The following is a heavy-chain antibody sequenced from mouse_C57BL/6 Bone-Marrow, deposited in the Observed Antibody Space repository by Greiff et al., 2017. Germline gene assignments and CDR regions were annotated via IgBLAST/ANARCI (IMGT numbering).Heavy chain of an antibody. Sequence: VQLVESGAELVRPGTSVKMSCKASGYTFTNYWIGWAKQRPGHGLEWIGDIYPGGGYTNYNEKFKGKATLTADKSSSTAYMQFSSLTSEDSAIYYCARPSFGDWGQGTTLTVSS. CDR2: IYPGGGYT. V-gene: IGHV1-63*01. CDR1: GYTFTNYW. CDR3: ARPSFGD. D-gene: IGHD1-1*02. J-gene: IGHJ2*01.